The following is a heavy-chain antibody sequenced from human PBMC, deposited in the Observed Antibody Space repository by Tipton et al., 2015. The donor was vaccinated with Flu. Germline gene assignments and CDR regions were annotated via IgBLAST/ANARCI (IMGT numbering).Heavy chain of an antibody. CDR2: ISSSSSYI. CDR1: GFTVSSNY. J-gene: IGHJ6*03. V-gene: IGHV3-21*01. CDR3: ARDGPDFWSGYSPHYYYYYMDV. Sequence: SLRLSCAASGFTVSSNYMSWVRQAPGKGLEWVSSISSSSSYIYYADSVKGRFTISRDNAKNSLYLQMNSLRAEDTAVYYCARDGPDFWSGYSPHYYYYYMDVWGKGTTVTVSS. D-gene: IGHD3-3*01.